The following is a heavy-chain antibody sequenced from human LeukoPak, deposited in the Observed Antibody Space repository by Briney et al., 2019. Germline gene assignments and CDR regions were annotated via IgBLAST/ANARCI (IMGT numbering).Heavy chain of an antibody. CDR1: GFTFSSYA. D-gene: IGHD6-13*01. CDR3: AKDQHSSTWYFDD. J-gene: IGHJ4*02. Sequence: GGSLRLSFVGYGFTFSSYAMHWVRQAPGKGLEWVAVISYDGSKKYYADSVKGRFTISRDNSKNTLYLQMNSLRAEDTAVYYCAKDQHSSTWYFDDWGQGTLVTVSS. V-gene: IGHV3-30*18. CDR2: ISYDGSKK.